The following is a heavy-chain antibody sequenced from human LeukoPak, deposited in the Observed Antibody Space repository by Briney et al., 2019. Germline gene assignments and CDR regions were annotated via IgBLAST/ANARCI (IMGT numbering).Heavy chain of an antibody. CDR1: GYTFTGYY. CDR3: ARPVGSLGYCSSSSCYFGGMDV. J-gene: IGHJ6*04. Sequence: GASVKVSCKASGYTFTGYYMHWVRQAPGLGLEWMGWINTYNGNTNYAQKVQGRVTMTTGTSTSTAYMELKSLISDDSAVYYCARPVGSLGYCSSSSCYFGGMDVWGKGTTVTVSS. D-gene: IGHD2-2*01. CDR2: INTYNGNT. V-gene: IGHV1-18*04.